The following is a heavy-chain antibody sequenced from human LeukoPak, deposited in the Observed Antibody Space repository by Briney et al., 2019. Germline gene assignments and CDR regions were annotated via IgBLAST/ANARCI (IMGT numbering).Heavy chain of an antibody. J-gene: IGHJ4*02. Sequence: ASVKVSCKASGYTFTSNDINWVRQATGQGLEWMGWMNPNSGNTGYAQKFQGRVTITRNTSISTAYMELSSLRSEDTAVYYCASARGVVVGARYFDYWGQGTLVTVSS. D-gene: IGHD2-15*01. CDR1: GYTFTSND. V-gene: IGHV1-8*03. CDR2: MNPNSGNT. CDR3: ASARGVVVGARYFDY.